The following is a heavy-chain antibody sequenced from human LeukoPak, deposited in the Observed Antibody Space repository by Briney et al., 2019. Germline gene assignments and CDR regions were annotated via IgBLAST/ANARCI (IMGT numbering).Heavy chain of an antibody. CDR2: IYHSGRT. Sequence: SETLSLTCTVSGYSISSGYYWGWIRQPPGKGLEWIGSIYHSGRTYYNPSLKSRVTISVDTSKNQFSLKLSSVTAADTAVYYCARGFVENSSGWIRRGGAFDIWGQGTMVTVSS. J-gene: IGHJ3*02. CDR1: GYSISSGYY. D-gene: IGHD6-19*01. CDR3: ARGFVENSSGWIRRGGAFDI. V-gene: IGHV4-38-2*02.